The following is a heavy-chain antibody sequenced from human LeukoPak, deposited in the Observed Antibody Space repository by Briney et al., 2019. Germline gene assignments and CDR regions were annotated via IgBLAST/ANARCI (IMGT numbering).Heavy chain of an antibody. D-gene: IGHD5-18*01. CDR2: IYTSGST. J-gene: IGHJ4*02. CDR1: GGSISSYY. Sequence: SETLSLTCTVSGGSISSYYWSWIQQPAGKGLEWIGRIYTSGSTNYNPSLKSRVTMSVDTSKNQFSLKLSSVTAADTAVYYCARGQYSYGAPFDYWGQGTLVTVSS. CDR3: ARGQYSYGAPFDY. V-gene: IGHV4-4*07.